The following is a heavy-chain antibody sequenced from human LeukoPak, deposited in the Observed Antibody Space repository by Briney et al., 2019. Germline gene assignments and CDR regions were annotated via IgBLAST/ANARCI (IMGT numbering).Heavy chain of an antibody. CDR1: GFTFSAFG. CDR2: ITKSGDTT. D-gene: IGHD3-3*01. Sequence: GGSLRLSCAASGFTFSAFGMNWVRQALGKGLEWVSTITKSGDTTYYVDSVKGRFTISRDNSKNTLYLQMSSLRAEDTAKYYCTKDYCGRFCSAVWGQGTTVTVSS. CDR3: TKDYCGRFCSAV. V-gene: IGHV3-23*01. J-gene: IGHJ6*02.